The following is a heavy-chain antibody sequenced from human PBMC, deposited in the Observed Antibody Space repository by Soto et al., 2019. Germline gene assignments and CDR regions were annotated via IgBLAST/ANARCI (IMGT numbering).Heavy chain of an antibody. CDR2: INHSGST. J-gene: IGHJ6*02. CDR3: ARSMVRGVIPYYYYYGMDV. Sequence: SETLSLTCAVYGGSFSGYHWSWIRQPPGKGLEWIGEINHSGSTNYNPSLKSRVTISVDTSKNQFSLKLSSVTAADTAVYYCARSMVRGVIPYYYYYGMDVWGQGTTVTVSS. V-gene: IGHV4-34*01. CDR1: GGSFSGYH. D-gene: IGHD3-10*01.